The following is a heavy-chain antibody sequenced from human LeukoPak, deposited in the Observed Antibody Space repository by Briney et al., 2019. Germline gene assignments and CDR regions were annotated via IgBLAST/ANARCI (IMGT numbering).Heavy chain of an antibody. V-gene: IGHV3-33*01. Sequence: GGSLRLSCAASGFTFSSYGMHWVRQAPGRGLEWVAVIWYDGSNKYYADSVKGRFTISRDNAKNSLYLQMNSLRAEDTAVYYCARGYSGYDSDYWGQGTLVTVSS. CDR1: GFTFSSYG. J-gene: IGHJ4*02. D-gene: IGHD5-12*01. CDR3: ARGYSGYDSDY. CDR2: IWYDGSNK.